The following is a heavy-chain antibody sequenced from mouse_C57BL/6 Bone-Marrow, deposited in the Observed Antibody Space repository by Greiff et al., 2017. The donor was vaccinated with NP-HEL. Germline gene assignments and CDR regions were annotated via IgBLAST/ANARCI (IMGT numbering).Heavy chain of an antibody. CDR1: GYTFTSYW. Sequence: QVQLQQPGAELVKPGASVKVSCKASGYTFTSYWMHWVKQRPGQGLEWIGRIHPSDSDTNYTQKCKGKATLTVDKSSSTAYMQLSSLTSEDSAVYYWAIEGFSTTVERAFMDYWGQGTSVTVSS. D-gene: IGHD1-1*01. CDR3: AIEGFSTTVERAFMDY. CDR2: IHPSDSDT. V-gene: IGHV1-74*01. J-gene: IGHJ4*01.